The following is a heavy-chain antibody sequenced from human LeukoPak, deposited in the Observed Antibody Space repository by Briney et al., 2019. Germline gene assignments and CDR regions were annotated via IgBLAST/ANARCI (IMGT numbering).Heavy chain of an antibody. V-gene: IGHV1-18*01. CDR1: GYTFTSYG. CDR3: ARGRQQLSYYYYMDV. D-gene: IGHD6-13*01. J-gene: IGHJ6*03. Sequence: ASVKVSCKASGYTFTSYGISWVRQAPGQGLEWMGWISAYNGNTNYAQKLQGRVTMTTDTSTSTAYMELRSLRSDDTAVYYCARGRQQLSYYYYMDVWGKGTTVTVSS. CDR2: ISAYNGNT.